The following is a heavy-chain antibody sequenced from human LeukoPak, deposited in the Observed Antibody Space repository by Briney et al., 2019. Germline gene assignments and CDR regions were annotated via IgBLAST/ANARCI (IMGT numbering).Heavy chain of an antibody. CDR1: GFTFSSYW. D-gene: IGHD1-14*01. J-gene: IGHJ6*03. Sequence: PGGSLRLSCAASGFTFSSYWMSWVRQAPGKGLEWVANIKQDGSEKYYVDSVKGRFTNSRDNAKNSLYLQMNSLRAEDTAVYYCAREIPGSNYYYYYYMDVWGKGTTVTVSS. CDR3: AREIPGSNYYYYYYMDV. V-gene: IGHV3-7*01. CDR2: IKQDGSEK.